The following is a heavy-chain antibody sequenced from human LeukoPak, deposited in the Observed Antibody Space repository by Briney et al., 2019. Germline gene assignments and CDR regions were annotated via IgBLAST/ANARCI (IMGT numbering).Heavy chain of an antibody. V-gene: IGHV4-34*01. J-gene: IGHJ4*02. CDR1: GGSFSGYY. CDR2: ISLSRGT. CDR3: ARAGRSGGMY. D-gene: IGHD2-15*01. Sequence: SETLSLTCAVYGGSFSGYYWSWVRQPPGKGLEWIGEISLSRGTNYNPSLKGRVTISVDTSKNQFSLNLSSVTAADTAVYYCARAGRSGGMYWGQGTLVTVSS.